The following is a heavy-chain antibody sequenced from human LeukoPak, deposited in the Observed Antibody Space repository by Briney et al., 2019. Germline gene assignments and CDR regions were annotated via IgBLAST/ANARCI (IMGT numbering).Heavy chain of an antibody. CDR2: ISYDGSNK. J-gene: IGHJ4*02. CDR3: AKPVGRWLQSDYFDY. V-gene: IGHV3-30*18. D-gene: IGHD5-24*01. CDR1: GFTFSSYG. Sequence: GRSLRLPCAASGFTFSSYGMHWVRQAPGKGLEWVAVISYDGSNKYYADSVKGRFTISRDNSKNTLYLQMNSLRAEDTAVYYCAKPVGRWLQSDYFDYWGQGTLVTVSS.